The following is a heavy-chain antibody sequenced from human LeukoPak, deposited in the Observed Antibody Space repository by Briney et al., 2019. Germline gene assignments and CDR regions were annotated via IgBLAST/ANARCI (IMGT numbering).Heavy chain of an antibody. V-gene: IGHV3-9*01. J-gene: IGHJ6*02. CDR1: GFTFDDYA. D-gene: IGHD3-22*01. CDR3: AKDGYGSSGYKAPVNYYYYYGMDV. CDR2: ISWNSGSI. Sequence: PGGSLRLSCAASGFTFDDYAMHWVRQAPGKGLEWVSGISWNSGSIGYADSVKGRFTISRDNAKNSLYLQMNSLRAEDTALYYCAKDGYGSSGYKAPVNYYYYYGMDVWGQGTTVTVSS.